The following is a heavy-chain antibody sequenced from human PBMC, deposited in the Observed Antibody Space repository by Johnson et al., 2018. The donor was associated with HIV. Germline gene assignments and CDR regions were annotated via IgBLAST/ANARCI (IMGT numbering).Heavy chain of an antibody. CDR2: ISWNSDYI. CDR3: AKPPSMGADGFDI. Sequence: QVQLVESGGGLVRPGGSLRVSCAASGFTFSSYAMHWVRQAPGKGLEYVSGISWNSDYIGYADSVKGRFNISRDNSKNALYLQMNSLRPEDTAVFYCAKPPSMGADGFDIWGQGTMVTVSS. CDR1: GFTFSSYA. J-gene: IGHJ3*02. V-gene: IGHV3-64*04. D-gene: IGHD3-16*01.